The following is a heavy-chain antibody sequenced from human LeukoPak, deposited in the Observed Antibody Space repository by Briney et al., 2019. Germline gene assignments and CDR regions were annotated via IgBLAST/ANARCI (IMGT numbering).Heavy chain of an antibody. D-gene: IGHD6-19*01. CDR3: VRARQWLVRGPQPTDRGYYY. Sequence: SETLSLTCTVPGGSISSGGYYWSWIRQPPGKGLEWIGYIYHSGSTYYNPSLKSRVTISVDRSKNQFSLKLSSVTAADTAVYYCVRARQWLVRGPQPTDRGYYYWGQGTLVTVSS. CDR2: IYHSGST. CDR1: GGSISSGGYY. J-gene: IGHJ4*02. V-gene: IGHV4-30-2*01.